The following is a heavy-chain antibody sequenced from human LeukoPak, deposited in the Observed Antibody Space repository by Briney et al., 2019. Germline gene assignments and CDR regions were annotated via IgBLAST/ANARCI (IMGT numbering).Heavy chain of an antibody. CDR1: GFTFSSYS. CDR2: ISSSSSYI. D-gene: IGHD2-2*01. CDR3: AREVDCSSTSCYALWFDP. J-gene: IGHJ5*02. Sequence: GGSLRLSCAASGFTFSSYSMNWVRQAPGKGLEWVSSISSSSSYIYYADSVNGRFTISRDNAKNSLYLQMNSLRAEDTAVYYCAREVDCSSTSCYALWFDPWGQGTLVTVSS. V-gene: IGHV3-21*01.